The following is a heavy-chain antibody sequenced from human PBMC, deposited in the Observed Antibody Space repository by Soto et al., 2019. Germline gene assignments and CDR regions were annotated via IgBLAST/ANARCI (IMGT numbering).Heavy chain of an antibody. V-gene: IGHV1-69*13. CDR1: GGTFSSYA. CDR2: IIPIFGTA. Sequence: SVKVSCKASGGTFSSYAISWVRQAPGQGLEWMGGIIPIFGTANYAQKFQGRVTITADESTSTAYMELSSLRSEDTAVYYCAKKSSIAARRSIDYWGQGTLVTVSS. CDR3: AKKSSIAARRSIDY. J-gene: IGHJ4*02. D-gene: IGHD6-6*01.